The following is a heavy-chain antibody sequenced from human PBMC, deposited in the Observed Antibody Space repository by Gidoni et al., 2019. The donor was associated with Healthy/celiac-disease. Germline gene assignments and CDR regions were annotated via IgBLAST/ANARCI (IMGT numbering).Heavy chain of an antibody. CDR1: GGSFSGYY. CDR3: ARGGGTRPVATNSRVGFDY. Sequence: QVQLQQWGAGLLKPSETLSLTCAVYGGSFSGYYWSWIRQPPGKGLEWIGEINHSGSTNYNPSLKSRVTISVDTSKNQFSLKLSSVTAADTAVYYCARGGGTRPVATNSRVGFDYWGQGTLVTVSS. D-gene: IGHD5-12*01. J-gene: IGHJ4*02. V-gene: IGHV4-34*01. CDR2: INHSGST.